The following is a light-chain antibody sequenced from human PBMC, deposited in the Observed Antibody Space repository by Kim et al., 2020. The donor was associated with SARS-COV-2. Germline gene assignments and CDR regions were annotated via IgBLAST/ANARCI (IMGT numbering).Light chain of an antibody. CDR2: LGS. J-gene: IGKJ1*01. CDR3: MQGLQTPWT. Sequence: DVVMTQSPLSLPVTPGESATISCGSSQSLLHSDGYNRLDWYVQKPGQSPQLLFCLGSIRAAGVPYRFTATGSGAHFTLKISRVEAADVGVYYCMQGLQTPWTFGQGTKVEIK. V-gene: IGKV2-28*01. CDR1: QSLLHSDGYNR.